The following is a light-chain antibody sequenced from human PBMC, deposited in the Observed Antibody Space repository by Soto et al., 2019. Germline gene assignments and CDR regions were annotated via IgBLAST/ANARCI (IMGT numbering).Light chain of an antibody. CDR2: DVS. V-gene: IGLV2-11*01. J-gene: IGLJ3*02. CDR1: SSDVGNYNY. Sequence: QSALTQPRSVSGSPGQSVIISCTGTSSDVGNYNYVSWYQQHPGKAPKLMIYDVSKRPSGVPDRFSGSKSGNTASLTISGLQAEDEADYYCCSYASRYALWVFGGGTKLTVL. CDR3: CSYASRYALWV.